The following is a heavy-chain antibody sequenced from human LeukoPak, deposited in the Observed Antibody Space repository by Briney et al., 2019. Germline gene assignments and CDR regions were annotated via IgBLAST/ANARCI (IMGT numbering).Heavy chain of an antibody. CDR1: GGSISSYY. J-gene: IGHJ2*01. V-gene: IGHV4-59*01. Sequence: SETLSLTCTVSGGSISSYYWSWIRQPPGKGLEWIGYIYYSGSTNYNPSLKSRVTISVDTSKNQFSLKLSSVTAADTAVYYCARDTTSYGMDVWGRGTLVTVSS. CDR2: IYYSGST. D-gene: IGHD4-17*01. CDR3: ARDTTSYGMDV.